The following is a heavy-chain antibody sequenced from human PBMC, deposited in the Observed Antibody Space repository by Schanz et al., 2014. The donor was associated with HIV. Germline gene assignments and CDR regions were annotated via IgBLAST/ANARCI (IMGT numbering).Heavy chain of an antibody. D-gene: IGHD1-1*01. CDR1: GFIFNNFA. Sequence: VQLVESGGGLAQPGGSLRLSCAASGFIFNNFALIWVRQAPGKGLEWVAAMWYDESHKGYADSVKGRFTVSRDNSKNTNTLYLQMNSLRAEDTAVYYCARDQGTTWTSGGNWFDPWGQGTLVTVSS. CDR2: MWYDESHK. J-gene: IGHJ5*02. V-gene: IGHV3-33*08. CDR3: ARDQGTTWTSGGNWFDP.